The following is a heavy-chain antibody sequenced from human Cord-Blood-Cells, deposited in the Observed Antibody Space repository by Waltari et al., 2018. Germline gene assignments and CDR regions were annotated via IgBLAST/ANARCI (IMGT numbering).Heavy chain of an antibody. D-gene: IGHD1-7*01. Sequence: QVHLQQWGAGLLKPSEPLSLTCAVYGGSFRGYYWSWIRPPQGKGLEWIGEINHSGSANSHPSLTSRVSISVDTSKNKFSLKLSSVTAADTDVYYCSRGPLGKLELDYWGQGTLVTVSS. CDR2: INHSGSA. J-gene: IGHJ4*02. CDR1: GGSFRGYY. V-gene: IGHV4-34*01. CDR3: SRGPLGKLELDY.